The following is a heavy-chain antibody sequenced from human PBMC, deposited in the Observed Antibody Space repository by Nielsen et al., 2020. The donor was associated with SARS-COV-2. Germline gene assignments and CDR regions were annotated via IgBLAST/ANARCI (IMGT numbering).Heavy chain of an antibody. CDR3: ARETGYSSGWYDPSFLY. J-gene: IGHJ4*02. CDR1: GFTFSSYE. D-gene: IGHD6-19*01. Sequence: ETLSLTCAASGFTFSSYEMNWVRQAPGKGLEWVSSISSSSSYIYYADSVKGRFTISRDNAKNSLYLQMNSLRAEDTAVYYCARETGYSSGWYDPSFLYWGQGTLVTVS. V-gene: IGHV3-21*01. CDR2: ISSSSSYI.